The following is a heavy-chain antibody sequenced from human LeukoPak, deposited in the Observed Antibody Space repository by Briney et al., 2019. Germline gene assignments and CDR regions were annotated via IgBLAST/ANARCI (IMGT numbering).Heavy chain of an antibody. J-gene: IGHJ4*02. CDR1: GFTFSSYV. D-gene: IGHD1-26*01. CDR3: ASGMGGSYYLNY. Sequence: GGFLRLSCAASGFTFSSYVMNWVRQAPGKALECLSGISSSGGSTYYADSVRGRFTISRDNSKNTLYLQLNSLRAEDTAVYYCASGMGGSYYLNYWGQGTLVTVSS. CDR2: ISSSGGST. V-gene: IGHV3-23*01.